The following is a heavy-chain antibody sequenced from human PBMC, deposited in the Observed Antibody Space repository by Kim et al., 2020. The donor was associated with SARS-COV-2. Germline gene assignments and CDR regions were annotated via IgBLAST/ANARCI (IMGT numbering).Heavy chain of an antibody. J-gene: IGHJ4*02. Sequence: SVKGRFTISRNNSKSPRYLQMNSRSAEDTAVYYCARFKEDYYDSSGEFDYWGQGTLVTVST. V-gene: IGHV3-30*07. CDR3: ARFKEDYYDSSGEFDY. D-gene: IGHD3-22*01.